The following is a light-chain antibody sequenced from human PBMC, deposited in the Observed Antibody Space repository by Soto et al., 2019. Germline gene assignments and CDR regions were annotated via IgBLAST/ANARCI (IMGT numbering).Light chain of an antibody. Sequence: EIVMTQSPATLSVSPGERATLSCRASQSVSSNLAWYQQKPGQAPRLLIYCASTRATGIPARFSGSGSGTEFTPTISSLQSEDFAVYYCQQYNNWPPTFGQGTKVDI. J-gene: IGKJ1*01. CDR2: CAS. V-gene: IGKV3-15*01. CDR1: QSVSSN. CDR3: QQYNNWPPT.